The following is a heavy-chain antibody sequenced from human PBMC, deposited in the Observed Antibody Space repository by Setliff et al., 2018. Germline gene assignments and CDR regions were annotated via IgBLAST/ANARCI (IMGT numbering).Heavy chain of an antibody. CDR1: GYSISSGYI. D-gene: IGHD6-19*01. Sequence: SETLSLTCTVSGYSISSGYIWGWIRQPPGKGLEWVGNIGHTGSINYNPSLKSRLTISRDTSKNQVSLKLNSVTATDTAVYYCVCPQWLEGNYYYYYYMDVWGKGTTVTVSS. J-gene: IGHJ6*03. CDR2: IGHTGSI. V-gene: IGHV4-38-2*02. CDR3: VCPQWLEGNYYYYYYMDV.